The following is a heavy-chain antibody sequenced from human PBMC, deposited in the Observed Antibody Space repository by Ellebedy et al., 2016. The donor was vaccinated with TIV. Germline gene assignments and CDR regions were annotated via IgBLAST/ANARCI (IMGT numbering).Heavy chain of an antibody. CDR3: ARDGMRFLEWSFKFGMDV. D-gene: IGHD3-3*01. CDR2: FDPEDGET. Sequence: ASVKVSCKVSGYTLTELSMHWVRQAPGKGLEWMGGFDPEDGETIYAQKFQGRVTMTEDTSTDTAYMEMSSLRSEDTAVYYCARDGMRFLEWSFKFGMDVWGQGTTVTVSS. CDR1: GYTLTELS. J-gene: IGHJ6*02. V-gene: IGHV1-24*01.